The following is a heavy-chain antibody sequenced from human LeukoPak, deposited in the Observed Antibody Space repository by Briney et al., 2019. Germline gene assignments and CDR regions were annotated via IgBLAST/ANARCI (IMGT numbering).Heavy chain of an antibody. V-gene: IGHV3-30*18. CDR3: AKEGPGYSRNYYFDY. CDR2: ISYDGSNK. D-gene: IGHD6-13*01. J-gene: IGHJ4*02. Sequence: GRSLRLSCAASGFTSSSYGMHWVRQAPGKGLEWVAVISYDGSNKYYADSVKGRFTISRYNSKNTLYLQMNSLRAEDTAVYYCAKEGPGYSRNYYFDYWGQGTLVTVSS. CDR1: GFTSSSYG.